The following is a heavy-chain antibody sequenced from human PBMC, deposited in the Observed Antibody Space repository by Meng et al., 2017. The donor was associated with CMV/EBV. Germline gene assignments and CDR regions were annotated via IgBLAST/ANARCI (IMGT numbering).Heavy chain of an antibody. V-gene: IGHV4-39*07. D-gene: IGHD3-22*01. CDR1: GGSISSSSYY. Sequence: SETLSLTCTVSGGSISSSSYYWGWIRQPPGKGLEWTGSIYYSGSTYYNPSLKSRVTISVDTSKNQFSLKLSSVTAADTAVYYCARGGDSSVNTKRDYYYGMDVWGQGTTVTVSS. CDR2: IYYSGST. CDR3: ARGGDSSVNTKRDYYYGMDV. J-gene: IGHJ6*02.